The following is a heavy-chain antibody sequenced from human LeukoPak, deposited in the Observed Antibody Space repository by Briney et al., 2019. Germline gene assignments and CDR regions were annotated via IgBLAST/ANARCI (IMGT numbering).Heavy chain of an antibody. CDR3: ARDLAAGGATWDY. J-gene: IGHJ4*02. D-gene: IGHD1-26*01. Sequence: GGSLRLSCAASGFTFSSYGMHWVRQAPGKGLEWVAFIRYDGSNKYYADSVKGRFTISRDNAKNSLYLQMNSLRAEDTAVYYCARDLAAGGATWDYWGQGTLVTVSS. CDR1: GFTFSSYG. V-gene: IGHV3-30*02. CDR2: IRYDGSNK.